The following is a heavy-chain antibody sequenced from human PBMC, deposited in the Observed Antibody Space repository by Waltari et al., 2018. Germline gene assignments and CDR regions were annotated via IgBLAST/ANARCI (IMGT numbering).Heavy chain of an antibody. J-gene: IGHJ5*02. CDR2: INHSVST. V-gene: IGHV4-34*01. CDR3: ARLRAYYYGSGSYPANWFDP. CDR1: GGSFSGYY. Sequence: QVQLQQWGAGLLKPSETLSLTCAVYGGSFSGYYWSWIRQPPGKGLEWIGEINHSVSTNYNPSLKGRVPISVDTSKNQFSLKLSSVTAADTAVYYCARLRAYYYGSGSYPANWFDPWGQGTLVTVSS. D-gene: IGHD3-10*01.